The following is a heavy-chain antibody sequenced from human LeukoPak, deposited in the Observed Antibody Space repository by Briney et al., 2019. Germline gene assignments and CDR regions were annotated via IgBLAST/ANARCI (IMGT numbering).Heavy chain of an antibody. Sequence: SVTVSCKASGGTFSSYAISWVRQAPGQGLEWMGGIIPIFGTANYAQRFQGRVTITADKSTSTAYMELSSLRSEDTAVYYCAREGYGDWGSGSYLDYWGQGTLVTVSS. CDR2: IIPIFGTA. CDR1: GGTFSSYA. CDR3: AREGYGDWGSGSYLDY. D-gene: IGHD1-26*01. J-gene: IGHJ4*02. V-gene: IGHV1-69*06.